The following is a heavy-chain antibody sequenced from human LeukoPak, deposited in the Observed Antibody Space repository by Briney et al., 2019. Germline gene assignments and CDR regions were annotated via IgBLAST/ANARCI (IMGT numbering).Heavy chain of an antibody. CDR2: IYYSGST. CDR1: GFTFGDYT. V-gene: IGHV4-59*01. CDR3: ARGEQQLVRYYYYYYMDV. Sequence: PGGSLRLSCTASGFTFGDYTMSWVRQAPGKGLEWIGYIYYSGSTNCNPSLKSRVTISVDTSKNQFSLKLSSVTAADTAVYYCARGEQQLVRYYYYYYMDVWGKGTTVTVSS. J-gene: IGHJ6*03. D-gene: IGHD6-13*01.